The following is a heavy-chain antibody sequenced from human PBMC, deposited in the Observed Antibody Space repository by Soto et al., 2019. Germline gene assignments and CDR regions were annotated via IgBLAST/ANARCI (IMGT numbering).Heavy chain of an antibody. CDR2: IYYSGIT. CDR1: GGSVSSANYY. V-gene: IGHV4-61*01. D-gene: IGHD3-9*01. Sequence: QVQLQESGPGLVKPSGTLSLTCTVSGGSVSSANYYWSWIRQPPGKGLEWIGYIYYSGITNYNPSLKSRLTISLDTSTNQFSLKLSAVTAADTAVYYCARDRKVSYDTLTGYNPYGLDVWGQGSTVTVS. CDR3: ARDRKVSYDTLTGYNPYGLDV. J-gene: IGHJ6*02.